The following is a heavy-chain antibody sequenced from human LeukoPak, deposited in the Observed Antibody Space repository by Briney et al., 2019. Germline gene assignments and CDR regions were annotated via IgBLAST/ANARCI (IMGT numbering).Heavy chain of an antibody. J-gene: IGHJ4*02. V-gene: IGHV1-46*01. CDR3: ARGDVVVPAADLDY. D-gene: IGHD2-2*01. Sequence: GASVKVSCKATGYRFTGYFIHWVRQAPGQGLEWMGIINPSGGSTSYAQKFQGRVTMTRDTSTSTVYMELSSLRSEDTAVYYCARGDVVVPAADLDYWGQGTLVTVSS. CDR1: GYRFTGYF. CDR2: INPSGGST.